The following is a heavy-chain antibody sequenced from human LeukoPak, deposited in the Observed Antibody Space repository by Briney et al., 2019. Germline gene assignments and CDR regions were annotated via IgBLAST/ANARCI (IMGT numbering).Heavy chain of an antibody. Sequence: ASVKVSCKASGYTFTGYCIHWVRQAPGQGLEWMGWINPHSGGTNYVQKFQGRVTMTRDTSISTAYMELSRLRSDDTAVYFCAREPPSGIQSGYDTYGLDVWGQGTTVTVSS. CDR2: INPHSGGT. D-gene: IGHD5-12*01. CDR3: AREPPSGIQSGYDTYGLDV. CDR1: GYTFTGYC. J-gene: IGHJ6*02. V-gene: IGHV1-2*02.